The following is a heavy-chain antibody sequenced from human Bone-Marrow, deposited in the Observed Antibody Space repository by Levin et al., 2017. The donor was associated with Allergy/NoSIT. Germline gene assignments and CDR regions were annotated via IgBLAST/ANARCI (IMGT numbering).Heavy chain of an antibody. J-gene: IGHJ5*02. V-gene: IGHV2-5*02. CDR2: IYWDDDK. CDR1: GFALSTSGSG. D-gene: IGHD3-3*01. CDR3: ARLGTSGIFGIVTDSGWFDR. Sequence: SGPTLVKPTQTLTLTCDVSGFALSTSGSGMGWIRQPPGKALEWLALIYWDDDKRYSPSLQSRLTITKDTPENQVGLTMSDMHPVDTATYYCARLGTSGIFGIVTDSGWFDRWGQGTLVTVSS.